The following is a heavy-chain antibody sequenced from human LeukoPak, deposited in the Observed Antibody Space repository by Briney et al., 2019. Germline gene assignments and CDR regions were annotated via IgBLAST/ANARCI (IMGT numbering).Heavy chain of an antibody. D-gene: IGHD3-10*01. CDR2: INHSGST. CDR3: ARLSITMVRGVNILYYFDY. V-gene: IGHV4-34*01. J-gene: IGHJ4*02. Sequence: GSLRLSCAASGFTFSSYAMHWIRQPPGKGLEWIGEINHSGSTNYNPSLKSRVTISVDTSKNQFSLKLSSVTAADTAVYYCARLSITMVRGVNILYYFDYWGQGTLVTVSS. CDR1: GFTFSSYA.